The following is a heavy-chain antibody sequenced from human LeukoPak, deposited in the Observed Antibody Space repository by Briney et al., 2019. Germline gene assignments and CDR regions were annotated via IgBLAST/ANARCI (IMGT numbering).Heavy chain of an antibody. CDR1: GYTFTSYA. CDR2: INAGNGNT. V-gene: IGHV1-3*01. CDR3: ARRYYDSSGYYYYYYGMDV. J-gene: IGHJ6*02. D-gene: IGHD3-22*01. Sequence: ASVKVSCKASGYTFTSYAMHWVRQAPGQRLEWMGWINAGNGNTKYSQKFQGRVTITRDTSASTAYMELSSLRSEDTAAYYCARRYYDSSGYYYYYYGMDVWGQGTTVTVSS.